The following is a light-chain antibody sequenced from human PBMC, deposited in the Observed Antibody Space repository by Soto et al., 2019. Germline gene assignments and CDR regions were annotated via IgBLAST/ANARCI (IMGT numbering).Light chain of an antibody. CDR2: GAT. Sequence: DIQMTQSPSSLSASVGDRVTIACRATQSINIYLNWYQQKPGKAPKLLIYGATTLQSGVPSRFSADGSGTNFNLTINNLQPEDFATYYCQQSYKTPHTFGQGTKLETK. CDR1: QSINIY. V-gene: IGKV1-39*01. J-gene: IGKJ2*01. CDR3: QQSYKTPHT.